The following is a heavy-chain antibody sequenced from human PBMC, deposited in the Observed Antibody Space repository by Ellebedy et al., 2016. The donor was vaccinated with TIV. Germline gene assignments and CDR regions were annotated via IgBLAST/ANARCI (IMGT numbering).Heavy chain of an antibody. CDR1: GFTFSSYS. D-gene: IGHD5-18*01. CDR2: ISYDGSNK. Sequence: PGGSLRLSCAASGFTFSSYSMNWVRQAPGKGLEWVAVISYDGSNKYYADSVKGRFTISRDNSKNTLYLQMNSLRAEDTAVYYCARGGTGDTAMSLAFDIWGQGTMVTVSS. CDR3: ARGGTGDTAMSLAFDI. V-gene: IGHV3-30*03. J-gene: IGHJ3*02.